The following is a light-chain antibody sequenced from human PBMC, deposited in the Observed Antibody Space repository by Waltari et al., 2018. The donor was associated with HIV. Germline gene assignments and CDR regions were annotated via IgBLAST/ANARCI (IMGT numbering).Light chain of an antibody. Sequence: DIQMTQSPSSLFASVGDRVTITCLASQSISRHLNWCQQKPGKTPKLLIYLASRLQSGVPSRFSGGRSGIDFTLTIRSLQPEDFASYFCQQSSSTPRYTFGQGTKLEIK. CDR2: LAS. V-gene: IGKV1-39*01. CDR1: QSISRH. CDR3: QQSSSTPRYT. J-gene: IGKJ2*01.